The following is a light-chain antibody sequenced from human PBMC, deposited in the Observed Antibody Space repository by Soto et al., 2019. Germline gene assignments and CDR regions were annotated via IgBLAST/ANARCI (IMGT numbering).Light chain of an antibody. Sequence: QSALTQPASVSGSPGQSITISCTGTNSDIGGYDYLSWYQQHPGKAPKLMIYDVTKRPSGVPDRFSGSKSGNTASLTISGLQTEDEADYYCCSYAGSYTYVFGTGTKLTVL. CDR1: NSDIGGYDY. CDR3: CSYAGSYTYV. V-gene: IGLV2-11*01. J-gene: IGLJ1*01. CDR2: DVT.